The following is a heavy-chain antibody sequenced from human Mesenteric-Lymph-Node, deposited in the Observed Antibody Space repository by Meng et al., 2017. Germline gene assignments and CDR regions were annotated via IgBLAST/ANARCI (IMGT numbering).Heavy chain of an antibody. J-gene: IGHJ4*02. CDR2: ISSTGAIT. CDR1: GFTFSDYT. CDR3: GKDVGVAASPTVAY. V-gene: IGHV3-43*01. D-gene: IGHD3-3*01. Sequence: GESLKISCAASGFTFSDYTMHWVRQIPGKGLEWVSLISSTGAITYYADSVKGRFTISRDNSKYSLYLQMNSLRPEDTAFYYCGKDVGVAASPTVAYWGQGTLVTVSS.